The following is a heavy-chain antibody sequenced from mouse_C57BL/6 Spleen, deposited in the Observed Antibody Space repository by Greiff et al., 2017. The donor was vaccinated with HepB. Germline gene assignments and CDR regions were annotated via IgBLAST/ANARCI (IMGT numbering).Heavy chain of an antibody. CDR2: ISYDGSN. Sequence: EVQLVESGPGLVKPSQSLSLTCSVTGYSITSGYYWNWIRQFPGNKLEWMGYISYDGSNNYNPSLKNRISITRDTSKNQFFLKLNSVTTEDTATFYCAGGNPFDYWGQGTTLTVSS. CDR3: AGGNPFDY. V-gene: IGHV3-6*01. D-gene: IGHD2-1*01. CDR1: GYSITSGYY. J-gene: IGHJ2*01.